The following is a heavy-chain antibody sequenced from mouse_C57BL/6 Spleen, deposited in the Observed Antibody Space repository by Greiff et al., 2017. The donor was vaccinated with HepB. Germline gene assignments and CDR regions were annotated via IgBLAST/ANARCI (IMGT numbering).Heavy chain of an antibody. D-gene: IGHD4-1*01. V-gene: IGHV5-4*01. CDR3: ARELGRTRYFDY. J-gene: IGHJ2*01. CDR2: ISDGGSYT. CDR1: GFTFSSYA. Sequence: EVQGVESGGGLVKPGGSLKFSCAASGFTFSSYAMSWVRQTPEKRLAWVATISDGGSYTYYPDNVKGRFTISRDNAKHNLYLQMSHLKSEDTAMYYCARELGRTRYFDYWGQGTTLTVSS.